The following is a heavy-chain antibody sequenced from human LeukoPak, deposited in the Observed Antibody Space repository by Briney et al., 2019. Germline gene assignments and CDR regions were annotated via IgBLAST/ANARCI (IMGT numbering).Heavy chain of an antibody. J-gene: IGHJ4*02. V-gene: IGHV4-31*03. D-gene: IGHD6-19*01. Sequence: TSQTLSLTCTVSGGSISSGGYYWSWIRQHPGKGLEWIGYIYYSGSTYYNPSLKSRVTISVDTSKNQFSLKLSSVTAADTAVYYCARGPRSSDSYSIDYWGQGTLVTVSS. CDR1: GGSISSGGYY. CDR2: IYYSGST. CDR3: ARGPRSSDSYSIDY.